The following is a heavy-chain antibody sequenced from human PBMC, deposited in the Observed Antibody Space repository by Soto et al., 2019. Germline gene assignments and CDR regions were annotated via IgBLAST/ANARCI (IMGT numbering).Heavy chain of an antibody. CDR1: GYTLTELS. Sequence: ASVKVSCKVSGYTLTELSMHWVRQAPGKGLEWMGGFDPEDGETIYAQKFQGRVTMTEDTSTDTAYMELSSLRSEDTAVYYCATVGYCSSTSCHYYFDHWGQGTLVTVSS. D-gene: IGHD2-2*03. V-gene: IGHV1-24*01. J-gene: IGHJ4*02. CDR3: ATVGYCSSTSCHYYFDH. CDR2: FDPEDGET.